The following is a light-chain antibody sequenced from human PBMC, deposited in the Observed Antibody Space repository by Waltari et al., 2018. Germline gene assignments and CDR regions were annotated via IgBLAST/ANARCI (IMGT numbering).Light chain of an antibody. J-gene: IGLJ2*01. CDR3: HSRDSSGVGGS. Sequence: SSELTQDPAVSVAMGPTVTITCQGNSLRSYYASRYQQRPGQAPMLVMYDKNNRPSGVPDRFSGSNSDNTASLTITGAQAEDEASYYCHSRDSSGVGGSFGGGTKLTVL. V-gene: IGLV3-19*01. CDR2: DKN. CDR1: SLRSYY.